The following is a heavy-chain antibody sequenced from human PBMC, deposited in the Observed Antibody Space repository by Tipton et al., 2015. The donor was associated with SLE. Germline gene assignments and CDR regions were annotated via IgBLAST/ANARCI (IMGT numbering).Heavy chain of an antibody. J-gene: IGHJ6*02. CDR2: INHSGST. CDR1: GGSFSGYY. Sequence: TLSLTCALYGGSFSGYYWNWIRQPPGKGLEWIGEINHSGSTNYNPSLKSRVTISVDTSKNQFSLKLSSVTAADTAVYYCARHLDYGDYYYYYYYGMDVWGQGTTVTVSS. D-gene: IGHD4-17*01. V-gene: IGHV4-34*01. CDR3: ARHLDYGDYYYYYYYGMDV.